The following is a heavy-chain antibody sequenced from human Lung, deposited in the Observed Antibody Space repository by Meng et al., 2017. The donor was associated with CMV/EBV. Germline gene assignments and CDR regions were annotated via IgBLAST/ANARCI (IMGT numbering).Heavy chain of an antibody. D-gene: IGHD5-18*01. CDR1: GFTFTTYA. J-gene: IGHJ6*02. CDR3: ARGEQLWLPLDV. CDR2: ISYDGSNK. Sequence: GESLKISCAASGFTFTTYAMHWVRQAPGKGLEWVAVISYDGSNKYYADSVKGRFTIPRDNSKNTLYLQMNSLRTVDTAVYSCARGEQLWLPLDVWGQGTTVTVSS. V-gene: IGHV3-30*04.